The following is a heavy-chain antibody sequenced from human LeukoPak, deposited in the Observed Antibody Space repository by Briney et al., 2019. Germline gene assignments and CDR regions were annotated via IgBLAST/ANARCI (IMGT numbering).Heavy chain of an antibody. CDR3: ARFQGGWLQFG. Sequence: ASVKVSCKASGYTFTGYYMHWVRQAPGQGLEWMGWISAYNGNTNYAQKLQGRVTMTTDTSTSTAYMELRSLRSDDTAVYYCARFQGGWLQFGRGKGTTVTISS. D-gene: IGHD5-24*01. CDR2: ISAYNGNT. J-gene: IGHJ6*04. CDR1: GYTFTGYY. V-gene: IGHV1-18*04.